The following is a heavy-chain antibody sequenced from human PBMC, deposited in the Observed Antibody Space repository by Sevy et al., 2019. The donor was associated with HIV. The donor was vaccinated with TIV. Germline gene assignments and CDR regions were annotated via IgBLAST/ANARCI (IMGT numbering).Heavy chain of an antibody. CDR1: GLTFRSYA. CDR3: ARGGLSRTFDI. J-gene: IGHJ3*02. V-gene: IGHV3-23*01. CDR2: IRGGGTSA. D-gene: IGHD3-16*01. Sequence: GGSLRLSCEASGLTFRSYAMSWVRQAPGKGLERVSGIRGGGTSAYYADSVSGRFTISRDDSKNTLYLQMKSLRVEDTAVYYCARGGLSRTFDIWGQGTMVTVSS.